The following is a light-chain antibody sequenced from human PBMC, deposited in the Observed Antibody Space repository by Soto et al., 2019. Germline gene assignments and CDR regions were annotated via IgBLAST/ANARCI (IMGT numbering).Light chain of an antibody. J-gene: IGKJ4*01. CDR1: QDIRSE. Sequence: EIVMTQSPATLSVSPGERVTLSCRASQDIRSELAWYQQKRGQPPTLLIYGASTRTTGVPARFSGSGSGTECTLTTSRLQTEDFAVYYCQPDNVRPLTFGGGTKVEIK. CDR2: GAS. V-gene: IGKV3-15*01. CDR3: QPDNVRPLT.